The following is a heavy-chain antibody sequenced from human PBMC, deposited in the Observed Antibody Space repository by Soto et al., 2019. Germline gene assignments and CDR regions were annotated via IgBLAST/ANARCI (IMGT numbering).Heavy chain of an antibody. J-gene: IGHJ4*02. V-gene: IGHV1-46*01. CDR1: GYTFTSYY. D-gene: IGHD6-19*01. CDR3: ARGRPYSSGWYSFDY. Sequence: ASVKVSCKASGYTFTSYYMHCVRQAPGQGLEWMGIIHPSGGTTSYAQKFQGRVTMTRDTSTSTVYMELSSLRSEDTAVYYCARGRPYSSGWYSFDYWGQGTLVTVSS. CDR2: IHPSGGTT.